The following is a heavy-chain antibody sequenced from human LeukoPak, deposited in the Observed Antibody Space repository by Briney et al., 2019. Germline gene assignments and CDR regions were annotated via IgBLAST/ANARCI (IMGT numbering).Heavy chain of an antibody. V-gene: IGHV3-23*01. CDR2: ISGSSTSI. CDR1: GFTFSSYA. Sequence: GGSLRLSCAASGFTFSSYAMSWVRQAPGKGLEWVSVISGSSTSISHADSVKGRFTISRDNSKNTLFLRMNSLRAEDTAVYYCATLGLGRFFTGEGGYWGQGTLVTVSS. CDR3: ATLGLGRFFTGEGGY. D-gene: IGHD3-3*01. J-gene: IGHJ4*02.